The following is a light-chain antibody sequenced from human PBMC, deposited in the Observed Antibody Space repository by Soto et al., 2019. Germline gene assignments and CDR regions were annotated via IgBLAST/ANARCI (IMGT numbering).Light chain of an antibody. J-gene: IGKJ5*01. CDR2: DAS. Sequence: EAVLTQSPATLSLSPGETATLSCRASHAVDIYLAWYHQRPGQAPRLLIYDASNRATGIPARFSGSGSGTDFTLTIRSLEPEDVAVYYCQQRKYWPPLTFGQGTRLAIK. CDR3: QQRKYWPPLT. CDR1: HAVDIY. V-gene: IGKV3-11*01.